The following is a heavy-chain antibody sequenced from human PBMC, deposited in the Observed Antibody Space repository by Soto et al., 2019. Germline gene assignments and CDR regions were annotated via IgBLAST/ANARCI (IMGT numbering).Heavy chain of an antibody. J-gene: IGHJ4*02. CDR3: ARASTTVTTLDY. Sequence: NPSETLSLTCTVSGGSISSGGYYWSWIRQHPGKGLEWIGYIYYSGSTYYNPSLKSRVTISVDTSRNQFSLKLSSVTAADTAVYYCARASTTVTTLDYWGQGTLVTVSS. CDR2: IYYSGST. V-gene: IGHV4-31*03. CDR1: GGSISSGGYY. D-gene: IGHD4-17*01.